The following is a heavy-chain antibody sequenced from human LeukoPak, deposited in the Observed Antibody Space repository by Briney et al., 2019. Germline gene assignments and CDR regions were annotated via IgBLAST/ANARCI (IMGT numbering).Heavy chain of an antibody. CDR3: AREGRDSPNHEPYFDY. Sequence: SETLSLTCTVSGGSISSSTYYWGWIRQPPGKGLEWIGSIYNSGSTYYNPSLKSRVTISADTSKNQFSLKLSSVTAADTAVYYCAREGRDSPNHEPYFDYWGQGTLVTVSS. CDR2: IYNSGST. V-gene: IGHV4-39*07. D-gene: IGHD1-14*01. J-gene: IGHJ4*02. CDR1: GGSISSSTYY.